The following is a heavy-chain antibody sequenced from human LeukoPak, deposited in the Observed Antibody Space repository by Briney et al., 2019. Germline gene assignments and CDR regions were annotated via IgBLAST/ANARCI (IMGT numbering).Heavy chain of an antibody. J-gene: IGHJ6*02. Sequence: PGGSLRLSCAASGFTFSSNTMSWARQAPGKGLEWIAGVSGSGDSTYYADFVKGRFTISRDNSKNTLYLQLNSLRAEDTAVYYCVRLQRGVDAWGQGTTVTVSS. D-gene: IGHD3-10*01. CDR2: VSGSGDST. CDR1: GFTFSSNT. V-gene: IGHV3-23*01. CDR3: VRLQRGVDA.